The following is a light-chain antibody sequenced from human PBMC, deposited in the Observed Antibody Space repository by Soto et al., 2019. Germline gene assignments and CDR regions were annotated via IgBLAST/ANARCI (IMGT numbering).Light chain of an antibody. V-gene: IGLV2-23*01. CDR2: EDS. J-gene: IGLJ2*01. CDR1: RSDVGSYNL. Sequence: QSVLTQPASVSGSPGQSITISCTGTRSDVGSYNLVSWYQHNPAKAPKLMIYEDSKRPSGVSNRFSGSKSGNTASLTISGLQAEDEADYYCCSYAGSSTRVVFGGGTKLTV. CDR3: CSYAGSSTRVV.